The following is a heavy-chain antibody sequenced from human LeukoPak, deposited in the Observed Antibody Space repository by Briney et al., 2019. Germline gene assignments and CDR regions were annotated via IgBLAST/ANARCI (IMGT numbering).Heavy chain of an antibody. D-gene: IGHD2-15*01. CDR2: IKKTGSET. CDR1: KFIFSNYW. CDR3: AREDGYCSGGNCYSYFDS. J-gene: IGHJ4*02. Sequence: PGGSLRLSCAASKFIFSNYWMSWVRQAPGKGLEWVAYIKKTGSETYYVDSVKGRFTITRDNARNSLFLQMNSLRAGDTAVYYCAREDGYCSGGNCYSYFDSWGQGTLVTVSS. V-gene: IGHV3-7*01.